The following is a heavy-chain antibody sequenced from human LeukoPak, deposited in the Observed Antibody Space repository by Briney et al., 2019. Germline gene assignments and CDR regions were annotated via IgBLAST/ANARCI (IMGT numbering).Heavy chain of an antibody. Sequence: GESLKISFKGTGYTFTSYWIGWVRQMPGNGLEWMGIIYPGDSVTRYSPSFQGQVTISADKSISTAYLQWSSLKASDTAMYYCARRGDGYNLNFDYWGQGTLVTVSS. CDR2: IYPGDSVT. D-gene: IGHD5-24*01. J-gene: IGHJ4*02. CDR1: GYTFTSYW. V-gene: IGHV5-51*01. CDR3: ARRGDGYNLNFDY.